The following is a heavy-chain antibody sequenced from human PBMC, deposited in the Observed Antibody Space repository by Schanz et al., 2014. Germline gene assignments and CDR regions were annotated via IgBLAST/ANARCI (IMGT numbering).Heavy chain of an antibody. D-gene: IGHD2-2*02. CDR3: AGTYCSSTSCYTGYYYMDV. CDR1: RSTFSSYT. V-gene: IGHV1-69*02. J-gene: IGHJ6*03. Sequence: QVQLVQSGAEVKKPGASVKVSCKASRSTFSSYTISWVRQARGQGLEWVGRFIPILDVGNYAQQFQGRVTITADKSTSTAYMELTSLRSEDTAVYYCAGTYCSSTSCYTGYYYMDVWGKGTTVTVSS. CDR2: FIPILDVG.